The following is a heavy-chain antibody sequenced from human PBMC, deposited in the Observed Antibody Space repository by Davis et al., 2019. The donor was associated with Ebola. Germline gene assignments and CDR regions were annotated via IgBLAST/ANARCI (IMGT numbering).Heavy chain of an antibody. CDR2: IRSKAYGGTT. CDR1: GFTFGDYA. V-gene: IGHV3-49*04. Sequence: PGGSLRLSCTASGFTFGDYAMSWVRQALGKGLEWVGFIRSKAYGGTTEYAASVKGRFTISRDDSKSIAYLQMNSLKTEDTAVYYCTRAELGYCSSTSCYNYYYYYGMDVWGQGTTVTVSS. J-gene: IGHJ6*02. CDR3: TRAELGYCSSTSCYNYYYYYGMDV. D-gene: IGHD2-2*02.